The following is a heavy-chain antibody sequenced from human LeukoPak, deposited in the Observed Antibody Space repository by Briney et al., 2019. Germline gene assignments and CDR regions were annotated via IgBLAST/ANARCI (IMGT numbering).Heavy chain of an antibody. CDR2: IYSGGST. D-gene: IGHD1-1*01. CDR1: GFTVSSNY. J-gene: IGHJ3*01. V-gene: IGHV3-53*01. CDR3: AKRTTGTTPGAFDF. Sequence: PGGSLRLSCAASGFTVSSNYMSWVRQAPGKGLEWVSVIYSGGSTYYADSVKGRFTISRDNSKNTLYLQMNSLRAEDTAVYYCAKRTTGTTPGAFDFWGQGTMVTVSS.